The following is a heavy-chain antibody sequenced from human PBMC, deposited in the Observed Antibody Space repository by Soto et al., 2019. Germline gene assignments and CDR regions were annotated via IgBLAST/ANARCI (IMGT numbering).Heavy chain of an antibody. J-gene: IGHJ4*02. Sequence: QLQLQESGPGLVKSSETLSLTCSVSGASVSSSHYWGWIRQPPGKGLEWIGSVSYSGSPYYSPYFKSRITISVDTSNNQFARRVRSVTATDTAVYFCSRQYNTGAFFDYWGQGKLVTDAS. D-gene: IGHD1-20*01. V-gene: IGHV4-39*01. CDR1: GASVSSSHY. CDR2: VSYSGSP. CDR3: SRQYNTGAFFDY.